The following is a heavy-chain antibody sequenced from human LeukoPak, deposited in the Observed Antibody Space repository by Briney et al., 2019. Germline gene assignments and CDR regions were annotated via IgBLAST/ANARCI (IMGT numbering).Heavy chain of an antibody. Sequence: SETLSLTCGVYNGSIGNYYRTWIRQSPGEGLEWIGEINHGGSTNNNPSLKSRVTISVDTSKNQFSLKLRSVTAADTAVYYCARHWVGTRRYSGMDVWGQGTAVTVSS. D-gene: IGHD1-26*01. CDR2: INHGGST. J-gene: IGHJ6*02. CDR3: ARHWVGTRRYSGMDV. V-gene: IGHV4-34*01. CDR1: NGSIGNYY.